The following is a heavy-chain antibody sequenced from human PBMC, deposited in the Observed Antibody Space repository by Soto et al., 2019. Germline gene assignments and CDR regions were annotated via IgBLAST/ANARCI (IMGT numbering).Heavy chain of an antibody. CDR3: AREGGSGWFNY. CDR1: GGSISSSNW. D-gene: IGHD6-19*01. V-gene: IGHV4-4*02. CDR2: IYHSGST. J-gene: IGHJ4*02. Sequence: PSETLSLTCAVSGGSISSSNWWSWVRQPPGKGLEWIGEIYHSGSTNYNPSLKSRVTIPVDKSKNQFSLKLSSVTAADTAVYYCAREGGSGWFNYWGQGTLVTVSS.